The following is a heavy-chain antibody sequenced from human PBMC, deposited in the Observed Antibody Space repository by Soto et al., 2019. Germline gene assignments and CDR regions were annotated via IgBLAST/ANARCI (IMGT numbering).Heavy chain of an antibody. CDR3: AREQQDDAFDI. J-gene: IGHJ3*02. Sequence: PGGSLSLSWAAAGCIFRCFGVRWVRQAPGKGLEWVAVIRYDGSNINYADSVKGRFTISRDNSKNTLYLQMNSLRAEDTAVYYCAREQQDDAFDIWGQGTMVTVSS. CDR1: GCIFRCFG. CDR2: IRYDGSNI. V-gene: IGHV3-33*01. D-gene: IGHD6-13*01.